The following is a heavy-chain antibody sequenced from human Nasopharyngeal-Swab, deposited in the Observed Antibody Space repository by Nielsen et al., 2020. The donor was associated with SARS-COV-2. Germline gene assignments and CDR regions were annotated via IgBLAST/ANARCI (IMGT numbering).Heavy chain of an antibody. J-gene: IGHJ6*02. D-gene: IGHD2-2*01. CDR2: LSWNSGSI. V-gene: IGHV3-9*01. CDR3: ARSIVVVPADLEVGSDYYYGMDV. Sequence: SLKISCAASGFTFDDYAMHWVRQAPGKGLEWVSGLSWNSGSIGYADSVKGRFTISRDNAKNSLDLQMNSLRAEDTALYYCARSIVVVPADLEVGSDYYYGMDVWGQGTTVTVSS. CDR1: GFTFDDYA.